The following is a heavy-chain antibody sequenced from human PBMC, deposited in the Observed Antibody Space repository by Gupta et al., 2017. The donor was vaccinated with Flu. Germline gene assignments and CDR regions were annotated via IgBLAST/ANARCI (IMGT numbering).Heavy chain of an antibody. J-gene: IGHJ4*02. Sequence: EVQLVESGGGLVQPGGSLRLSCAASGFTFSSYSMNWVRQAPGKGLEWVSYISSSSSTIYYADSVKGRFTISRDNAKNSRYLQMNSLRDEXTAXYYCARXNMGATTRIFDYWGQGTLVTVSS. D-gene: IGHD1-26*01. V-gene: IGHV3-48*02. CDR3: ARXNMGATTRIFDY. CDR2: ISSSSSTI. CDR1: GFTFSSYS.